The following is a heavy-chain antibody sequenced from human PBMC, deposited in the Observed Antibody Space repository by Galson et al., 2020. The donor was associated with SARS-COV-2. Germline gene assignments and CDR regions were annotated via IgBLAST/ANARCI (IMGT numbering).Heavy chain of an antibody. V-gene: IGHV3-23*01. CDR1: GFTFSNYA. J-gene: IGHJ6*02. Sequence: GGSLRLSCAASGFTFSNYAMSWVRQAPGKGLEWDSGISGSGGSIYYADSVKGRFTISRDNSRDTLYLQMNSLRAEDTAVYYCAKDQVITMAVIVITEGMDVWGQGTPGTVSS. CDR3: AKDQVITMAVIVITEGMDV. CDR2: ISGSGGSI. D-gene: IGHD3-22*01.